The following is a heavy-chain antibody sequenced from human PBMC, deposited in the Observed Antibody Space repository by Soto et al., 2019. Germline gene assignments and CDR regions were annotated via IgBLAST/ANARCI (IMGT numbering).Heavy chain of an antibody. CDR3: ARDRTDSSGYRNFDY. D-gene: IGHD3-22*01. CDR2: ISSSSSYT. V-gene: IGHV3-11*06. Sequence: GGSLRLSCAASGFTFSDYYMSWIRQAPGKGLEWVSYISSSSSYTNYADSVKGRFTISRDNAKNSLYLQMNSLRAEDTAVYYCARDRTDSSGYRNFDYWGQGTLVTVSS. J-gene: IGHJ4*02. CDR1: GFTFSDYY.